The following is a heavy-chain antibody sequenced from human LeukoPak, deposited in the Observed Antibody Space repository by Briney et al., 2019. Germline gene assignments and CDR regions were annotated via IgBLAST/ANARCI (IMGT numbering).Heavy chain of an antibody. V-gene: IGHV4-59*12. J-gene: IGHJ4*02. Sequence: SETLSLTCTVSGGSISSYYWSWIRQPPGKGPEWIGYIYYSGSTNYKPSLKSRVTISVDTSKNQFSLRLRSVTAADTAVYYCARVGDSSGYYYYFDYWGQGTLVTVSS. CDR1: GGSISSYY. CDR2: IYYSGST. D-gene: IGHD3-22*01. CDR3: ARVGDSSGYYYYFDY.